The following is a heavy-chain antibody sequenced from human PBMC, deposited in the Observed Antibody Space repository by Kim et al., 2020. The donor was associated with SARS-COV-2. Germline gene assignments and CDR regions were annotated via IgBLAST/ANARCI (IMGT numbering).Heavy chain of an antibody. D-gene: IGHD3-22*01. CDR2: IIPILGIA. V-gene: IGHV1-69*04. CDR3: ATDEATVTTLYGYYDSSGYYYN. CDR1: GGTFSSYA. J-gene: IGHJ4*02. Sequence: SVKVSCKASGGTFSSYAISWVRQAPGQGLEWMGRIIPILGIANYAQKFQGRVTITADKSTSTAYMELSSLRSEDTAVYYCATDEATVTTLYGYYDSSGYYYNWGQGTLVTVSS.